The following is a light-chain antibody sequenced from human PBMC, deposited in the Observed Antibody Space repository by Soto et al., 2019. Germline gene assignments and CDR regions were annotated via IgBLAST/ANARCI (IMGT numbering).Light chain of an antibody. CDR1: SSNIGSKA. CDR2: SNN. CDR3: AAWDDSLNVVV. V-gene: IGLV1-44*01. J-gene: IGLJ2*01. Sequence: QPVLTQPPSASGTPGQRVTISCSGSSSNIGSKAVNWYQQLPGTAPKLLVYSNNQRPSGVPDRFSGSKSGTSASLAISGLQSEDEADYYCAAWDDSLNVVVFGGGTKLTVL.